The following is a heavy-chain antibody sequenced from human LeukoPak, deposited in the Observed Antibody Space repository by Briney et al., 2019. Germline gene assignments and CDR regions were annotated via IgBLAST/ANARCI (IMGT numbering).Heavy chain of an antibody. V-gene: IGHV1-18*01. D-gene: IGHD2-2*01. J-gene: IGHJ6*02. CDR2: ISAYNCNT. CDR1: GYTFASYG. CDR3: ARDGSFRCSATSCYSGYYYYGMDV. Sequence: ASVEVSCKASGYTFASYGISWVRQAPGQGLEWMGWISAYNCNTNYAQKFQGRVTMTTDTSTSTAYMELRSLRSDDTAVYYCARDGSFRCSATSCYSGYYYYGMDVWGQGTTVTVSS.